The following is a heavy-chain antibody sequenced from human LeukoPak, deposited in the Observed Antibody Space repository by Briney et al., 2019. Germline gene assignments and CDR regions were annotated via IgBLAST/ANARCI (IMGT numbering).Heavy chain of an antibody. J-gene: IGHJ4*02. CDR2: ISWDSGNI. D-gene: IGHD6-13*01. V-gene: IGHV3-9*01. CDR3: AKDTSAFLYSSSWTARGQFHY. Sequence: GGSLRLSCAASGFTFDDYSIHWVRQPPGRGRGWVSGISWDSGNIGYVDSVAGRFTIYRDHAKNSLYLQMNSLRAEDTALYYCAKDTSAFLYSSSWTARGQFHYWGEETLVTVSS. CDR1: GFTFDDYS.